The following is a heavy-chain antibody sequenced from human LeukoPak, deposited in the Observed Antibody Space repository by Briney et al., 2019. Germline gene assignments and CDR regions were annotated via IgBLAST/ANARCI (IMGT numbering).Heavy chain of an antibody. Sequence: PGGSLRLSCAASGFTFNNYAMTWVRQPPGKGLEWVSTINANSGTTSYAASVRGRFTISRDNSKNTLYLQVNTLRADDTATYYCAKPISGGLAVTADWFHPWGQGTLVVVSS. D-gene: IGHD6-19*01. V-gene: IGHV3-23*01. CDR2: INANSGTT. CDR1: GFTFNNYA. J-gene: IGHJ5*01. CDR3: AKPISGGLAVTADWFHP.